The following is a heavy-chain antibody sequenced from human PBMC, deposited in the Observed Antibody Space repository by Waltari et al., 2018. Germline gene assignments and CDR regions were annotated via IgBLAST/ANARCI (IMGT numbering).Heavy chain of an antibody. CDR1: GFTVSRHW. D-gene: IGHD6-13*01. CDR3: ARGGLDSSWYWRN. V-gene: IGHV3-7*04. CDR2: IKQDGSEK. Sequence: EVQLVESGGGLVQPGGSLRLSCAASGFTVSRHWRTWVRQDPGKGLEWVANIKQDGSEKYYVDSVKGRFTISRDNAKSSLYLQMESLRGDDTAVYYCARGGLDSSWYWRNWGQGTLVTVSS. J-gene: IGHJ4*02.